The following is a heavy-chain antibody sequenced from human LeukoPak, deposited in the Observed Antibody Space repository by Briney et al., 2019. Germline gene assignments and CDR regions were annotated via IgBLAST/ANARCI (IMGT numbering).Heavy chain of an antibody. CDR3: ARVSSPLYSGSDLFDY. D-gene: IGHD1-26*01. CDR2: ISPNSGGT. J-gene: IGHJ4*02. V-gene: IGHV1-2*02. Sequence: ASVKVSCKASGYTFTGYYMHWVRQAPGQGLEWMGWISPNSGGTNYAQKFQGRVTMTRDTSISTAYMELSRLRSDDTAVYYCARVSSPLYSGSDLFDYWGQGTLVTVSS. CDR1: GYTFTGYY.